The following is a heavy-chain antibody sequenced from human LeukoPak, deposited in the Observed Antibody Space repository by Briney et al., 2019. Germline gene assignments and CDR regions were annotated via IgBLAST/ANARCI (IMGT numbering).Heavy chain of an antibody. Sequence: PSETLSLTCTVSGYSIRSGYYWGWIRQPPGKGLEWIGSIYHSGSTYYNPSLKSRVTFSVDTSKNQFSLKLSSVTAADTAVYYCARVRSPYYYDSSGYYSFWFDPWGQGTLVTVSS. J-gene: IGHJ5*02. CDR3: ARVRSPYYYDSSGYYSFWFDP. D-gene: IGHD3-22*01. CDR2: IYHSGST. CDR1: GYSIRSGYY. V-gene: IGHV4-38-2*02.